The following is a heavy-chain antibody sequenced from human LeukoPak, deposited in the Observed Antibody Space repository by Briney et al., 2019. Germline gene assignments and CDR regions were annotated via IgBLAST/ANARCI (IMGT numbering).Heavy chain of an antibody. V-gene: IGHV3-74*01. D-gene: IGHD4-11*01. CDR3: ARDLMTTNWFDP. CDR1: GFTFSSYW. CDR2: INTDGSGA. Sequence: GGSLRLSCSASGFTFSSYWMGWVRQAPGKGLVWVSHINTDGSGANYADSVKGRFTISRDNAKNTLYLQMNSLRAEDTAVYYCARDLMTTNWFDPWGQGTLVTVSS. J-gene: IGHJ5*02.